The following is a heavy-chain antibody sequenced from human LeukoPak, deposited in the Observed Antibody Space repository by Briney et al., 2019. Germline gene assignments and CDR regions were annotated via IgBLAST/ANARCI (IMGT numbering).Heavy chain of an antibody. D-gene: IGHD3-10*01. J-gene: IGHJ4*02. V-gene: IGHV4-30-4*01. CDR1: GGSISSGDYY. Sequence: SQTLSLTCTVSGGSISSGDYYWSWIRQPPGKGLEWIGYIYYSGSTYYNPSLKSRVTISVDTSKNQFSLKLSSVTAADTAVYYCARRLLWFGEPFDYWGQGTLVTVSS. CDR2: IYYSGST. CDR3: ARRLLWFGEPFDY.